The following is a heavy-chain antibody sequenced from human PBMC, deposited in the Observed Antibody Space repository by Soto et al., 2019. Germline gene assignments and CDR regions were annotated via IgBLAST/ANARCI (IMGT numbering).Heavy chain of an antibody. CDR3: ARADPDASVGY. J-gene: IGHJ4*02. V-gene: IGHV4-59*01. CDR2: ISYSGST. CDR1: GGSMSSYY. Sequence: SETLSLTCTVSGGSMSSYYCTWLRQSPGRGLEWIGYISYSGSTYYNPPLKSRVTISADTSKNQFSLRMNSMIAADTAVYYCARADPDASVGYWGQGTLVTVSS. D-gene: IGHD2-15*01.